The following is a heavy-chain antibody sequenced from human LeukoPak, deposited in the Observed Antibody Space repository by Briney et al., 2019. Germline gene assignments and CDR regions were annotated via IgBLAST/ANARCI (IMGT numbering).Heavy chain of an antibody. Sequence: ASVKVSCKASGYTFTSYGISWVRQAAGQELDWMGWISAYNGNTNYAQKLQGRVTMSTDTSTRTANTELRSLRSDDTGEYYCARDEALLAAIWDYWGQGNLVTVSS. CDR2: ISAYNGNT. CDR1: GYTFTSYG. J-gene: IGHJ4*02. D-gene: IGHD2-2*01. CDR3: ARDEALLAAIWDY. V-gene: IGHV1-18*01.